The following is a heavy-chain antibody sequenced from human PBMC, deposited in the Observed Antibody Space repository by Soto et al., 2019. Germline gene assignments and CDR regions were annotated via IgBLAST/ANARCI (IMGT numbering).Heavy chain of an antibody. CDR1: GGSISSTHW. Sequence: QVQLQESGPGLVKPSGTLSLTCAVSGGSISSTHWWTWVRQSPGKGLEYIGEISHSGTSNSNPSLKGRVPLPGNKPKNPFPLLLPSVPAADPPVFSCPGVFFSITRGAFDAGG. J-gene: IGHJ3*01. D-gene: IGHD1-20*01. CDR3: PGVFFSITRGAFDA. CDR2: ISHSGTS. V-gene: IGHV4-4*02.